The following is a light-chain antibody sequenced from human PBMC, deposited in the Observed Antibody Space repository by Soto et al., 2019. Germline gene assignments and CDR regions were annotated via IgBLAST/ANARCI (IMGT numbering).Light chain of an antibody. Sequence: QSVLTQPASVFGSPGQSITISCTGTSSDVGGYNFVSWYQQHPGKAPKLMIYEVSNRPSGVSNRFSGSTSGNTASLTISGLQPEDEADYYCSSYTTSSTVVFGTGTKVTVL. V-gene: IGLV2-14*03. CDR3: SSYTTSSTVV. J-gene: IGLJ1*01. CDR2: EVS. CDR1: SSDVGGYNF.